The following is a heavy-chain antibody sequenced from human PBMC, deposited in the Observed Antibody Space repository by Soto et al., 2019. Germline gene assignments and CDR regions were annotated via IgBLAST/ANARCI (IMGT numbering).Heavy chain of an antibody. CDR2: MDPNSGNT. CDR3: ARGGGSSWFYWFDP. D-gene: IGHD6-13*01. J-gene: IGHJ5*02. Sequence: ASVKVSCKASGYTFTSYDINWVRQATGQGLEWMGWMDPNSGNTGYAQKFQGRVTMTRNTSISTAYMELSSLRSEDTAVYYRARGGGSSWFYWFDPWGQGTLVTVSS. V-gene: IGHV1-8*01. CDR1: GYTFTSYD.